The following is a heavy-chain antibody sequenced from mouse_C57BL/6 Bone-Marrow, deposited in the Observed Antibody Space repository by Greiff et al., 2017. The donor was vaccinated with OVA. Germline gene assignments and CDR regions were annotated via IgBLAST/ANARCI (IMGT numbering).Heavy chain of an antibody. CDR2: ISDGGSYT. CDR3: ASGLRRAWFAY. J-gene: IGHJ3*01. D-gene: IGHD2-4*01. Sequence: EVKLVESWGGLVKPGGSLKLSCAASGFTFSSYAMSWVRQTPEKRLEWVATISDGGSYTYYPDNVKGRFTISRDNAKNNLYLQMSHLKSEDTAMYYCASGLRRAWFAYWGQGTLVTVSA. CDR1: GFTFSSYA. V-gene: IGHV5-4*03.